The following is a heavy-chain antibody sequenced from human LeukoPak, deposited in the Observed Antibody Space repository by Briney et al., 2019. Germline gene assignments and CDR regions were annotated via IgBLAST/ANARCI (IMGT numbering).Heavy chain of an antibody. CDR3: ARRGYSSIDYFDY. J-gene: IGHJ4*02. CDR1: GGSISSYY. V-gene: IGHV4-59*08. D-gene: IGHD6-13*01. CDR2: IYYSGST. Sequence: SETLSLTCTVSGGSISSYYWSWIRQPPGKGLEWIGYIYYSGSTNYNPSLKSRATISVDTSKNQFSLKLSSVTAADTAVYYCARRGYSSIDYFDYWGQGTLVTVSS.